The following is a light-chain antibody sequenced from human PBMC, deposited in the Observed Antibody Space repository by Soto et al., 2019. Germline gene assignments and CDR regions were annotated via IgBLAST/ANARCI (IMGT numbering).Light chain of an antibody. J-gene: IGLJ3*02. CDR1: SGSVSTSYY. V-gene: IGLV8-61*01. CDR3: VLYMGSGISV. CDR2: NTN. Sequence: QAVVTQEPSFSVSPGRTVTLTCGLSSGSVSTSYYPSWYQQTPGQAPRTLIYNTNTRSSGVPDRFSGSILGNKAALTITGAKADDESDYYCVLYMGSGISVFGGGTKLIVL.